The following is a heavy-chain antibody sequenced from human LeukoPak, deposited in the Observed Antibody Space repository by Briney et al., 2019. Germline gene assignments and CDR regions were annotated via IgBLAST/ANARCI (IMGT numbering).Heavy chain of an antibody. Sequence: SETLSLTCTVPVGSITSSSYYCGWVRHPPRKRLEWLGSIYCSGSTYYNPCLKGRVTISVDTSKNQFSLKLTPVTAADTAVYYCARHEGSGYAKGYYSYMDIWGKGTTVTVSS. CDR2: IYCSGST. CDR1: VGSITSSSYY. CDR3: ARHEGSGYAKGYYSYMDI. J-gene: IGHJ6*03. D-gene: IGHD5-12*01. V-gene: IGHV4-39*01.